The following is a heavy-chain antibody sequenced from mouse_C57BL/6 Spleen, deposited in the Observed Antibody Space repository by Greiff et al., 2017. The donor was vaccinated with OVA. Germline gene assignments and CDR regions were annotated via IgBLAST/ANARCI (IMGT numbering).Heavy chain of an antibody. V-gene: IGHV1-64*01. CDR1: GYTFTSYG. Sequence: QVQLQQPGAELVKPGASVKLSCKASGYTFTSYGMHWVKQRPGQGLEWIGMIHPNSGSTNYNEKFKSKATLTVDKSSSTAYMQLSSLTSEDSAVYYCARDDYDGYFDVWGTGTTVTVSS. CDR3: ARDDYDGYFDV. D-gene: IGHD2-4*01. CDR2: IHPNSGST. J-gene: IGHJ1*03.